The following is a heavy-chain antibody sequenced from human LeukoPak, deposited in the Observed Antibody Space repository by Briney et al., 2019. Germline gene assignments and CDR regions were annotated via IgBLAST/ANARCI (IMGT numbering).Heavy chain of an antibody. V-gene: IGHV3-48*02. CDR3: ARGMYYFGSWGFDY. CDR2: ISSVSII. CDR1: GFTFSRDN. J-gene: IGHJ4*02. Sequence: GGSLRLSCAASGFTFSRDNMNWVRQAPGKGLEWVSYISSVSIIYYADSVKGRFTISRDNAKNSLYLQKNSLRDEDTAVYYCARGMYYFGSWGFDYWGQGTLVTVSS. D-gene: IGHD3-10*01.